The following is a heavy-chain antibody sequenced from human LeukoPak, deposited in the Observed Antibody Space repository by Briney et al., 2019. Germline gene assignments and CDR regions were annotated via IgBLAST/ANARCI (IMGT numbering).Heavy chain of an antibody. CDR1: GFTFSSQD. J-gene: IGHJ4*02. V-gene: IGHV3-23*01. CDR3: ARVPWAGEQV. D-gene: IGHD7-27*01. CDR2: ISGSGGLT. Sequence: GGSLRLSCAASGFTFSSQDMSWVRQAPGQGLEWVSGISGSGGLTWYADSVRGRFTISRDNSRDTLYLQMNSLRADDTAIYYCARVPWAGEQVWGQGTLVTVSS.